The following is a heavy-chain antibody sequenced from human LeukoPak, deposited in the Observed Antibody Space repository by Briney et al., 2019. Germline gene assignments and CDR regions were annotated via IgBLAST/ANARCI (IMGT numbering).Heavy chain of an antibody. Sequence: PGRSLRLSCAASGFTFSSYAMHWVRQAPGKGLEWVAVISYDGSNKYYADSVKGRFTISRENAKNSLYLQMNSLRAEDTAVYYCARGTPAGDFWSGYYTSYYYYGMDVWGQGTTVTVSS. J-gene: IGHJ6*02. V-gene: IGHV3-30*14. CDR2: ISYDGSNK. CDR3: ARGTPAGDFWSGYYTSYYYYGMDV. CDR1: GFTFSSYA. D-gene: IGHD3-3*01.